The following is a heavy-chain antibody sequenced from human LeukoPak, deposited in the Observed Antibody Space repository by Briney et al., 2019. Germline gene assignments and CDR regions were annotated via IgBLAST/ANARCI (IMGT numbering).Heavy chain of an antibody. CDR1: GFTFSTYS. J-gene: IGHJ3*02. D-gene: IGHD3-16*01. CDR2: ISSSGTKI. Sequence: GGSLRLSCAASGFTFSTYSMNWVRQAPGKGLEWLSSISSSGTKIYYADSVKGRFTISRDNARNSLYLQMNSLRAEDTAVYYCARERSLGLRGVFDIWGQATMVTFSS. CDR3: ARERSLGLRGVFDI. V-gene: IGHV3-21*01.